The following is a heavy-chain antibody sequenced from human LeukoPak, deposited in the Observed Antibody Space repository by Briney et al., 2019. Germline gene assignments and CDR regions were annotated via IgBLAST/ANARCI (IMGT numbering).Heavy chain of an antibody. Sequence: PSETLSLTCTVSGDSINAYYWGWIRQPPGKGLEWIGYIYISGTTKYNPSLESRVTISVDTSKNQFSLKLSSVTAADTAVYYCARRRAEGGSNGHYNWFDPWGQGILVTVSS. V-gene: IGHV4-59*08. CDR3: ARRRAEGGSNGHYNWFDP. J-gene: IGHJ5*02. CDR2: IYISGTT. D-gene: IGHD6-13*01. CDR1: GDSINAYY.